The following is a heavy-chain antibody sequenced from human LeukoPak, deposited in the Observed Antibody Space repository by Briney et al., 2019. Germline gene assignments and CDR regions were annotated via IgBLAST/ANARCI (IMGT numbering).Heavy chain of an antibody. CDR1: GYSISSGYH. Sequence: SETLSLTCTVSGYSISSGYHWGWIRQPPGKGLEWIGSTYHSGSTYYNPSLKSRVTISVDTSKNQFSLKLSSVTAADTAVYYCARRGRYYYGSGSYQWYNWFDPWGQGTLVTVSS. V-gene: IGHV4-38-2*02. J-gene: IGHJ5*02. D-gene: IGHD3-10*01. CDR2: TYHSGST. CDR3: ARRGRYYYGSGSYQWYNWFDP.